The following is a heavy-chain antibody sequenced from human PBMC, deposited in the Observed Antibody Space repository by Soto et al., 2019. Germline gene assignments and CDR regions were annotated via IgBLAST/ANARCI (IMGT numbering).Heavy chain of an antibody. CDR3: ARGATGTTDYFDY. J-gene: IGHJ4*02. CDR1: GGSISSSY. CDR2: IYYSGST. D-gene: IGHD1-1*01. V-gene: IGHV4-59*01. Sequence: QVQLQESGPGLVKPSETLSLTCTVSGGSISSSYWSWIRQPPGKGLEWIGYIYYSGSTNYNPSLKSRLTISVDTSKNHVSLKLSSVTAAATAVYYCARGATGTTDYFDYWGQGTLVTVSS.